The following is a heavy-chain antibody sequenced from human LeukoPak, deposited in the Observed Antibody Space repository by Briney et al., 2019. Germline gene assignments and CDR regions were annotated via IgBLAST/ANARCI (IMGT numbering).Heavy chain of an antibody. CDR3: ASTKLGYSSGWH. Sequence: SETLSLTCAVYGGSFSGYYWSWIRQPPGKGLEWIGEINHSGSTNYNPSLKSRVTMSVDTSKNQFSLKLSSVTAADTAVYYCASTKLGYSSGWHWGQGILVTVSS. J-gene: IGHJ4*02. V-gene: IGHV4-34*01. CDR1: GGSFSGYY. CDR2: INHSGST. D-gene: IGHD6-19*01.